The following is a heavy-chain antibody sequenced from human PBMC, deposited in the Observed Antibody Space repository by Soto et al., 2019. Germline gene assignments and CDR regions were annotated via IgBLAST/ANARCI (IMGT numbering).Heavy chain of an antibody. CDR2: ISSNGGST. V-gene: IGHV3-64*01. CDR1: RFTFNYYA. Sequence: GGSLRPSCSTPRFTFNYYAMQWVPQAPGKGLEYVSAISSNGGSTYYANSVKGRFTISRDNSKNTLYLQMGSLRAEDMAVYYCARCFEDSYYYYMDVWGKGTTVTVSS. CDR3: ARCFEDSYYYYMDV. D-gene: IGHD2-15*01. J-gene: IGHJ6*03.